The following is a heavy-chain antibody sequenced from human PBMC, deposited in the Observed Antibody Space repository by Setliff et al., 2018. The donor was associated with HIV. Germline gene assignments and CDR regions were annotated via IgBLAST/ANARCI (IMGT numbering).Heavy chain of an antibody. CDR2: IYYSGST. Sequence: PSETLSLTCTVSGGSISSSSYYWGWIRQPPGKGLEWIGGIYYSGSTYYNPSLKSRVTISVDTSKNQFSLKLSSVTAADTAVYYCARHPFYCSGGSCYSYYYYYMDVWGKGTTVTVSS. CDR3: ARHPFYCSGGSCYSYYYYYMDV. V-gene: IGHV4-39*01. CDR1: GGSISSSSYY. D-gene: IGHD2-15*01. J-gene: IGHJ6*03.